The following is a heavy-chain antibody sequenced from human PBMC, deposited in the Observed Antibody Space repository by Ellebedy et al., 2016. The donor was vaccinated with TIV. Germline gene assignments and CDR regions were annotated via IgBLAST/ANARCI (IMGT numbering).Heavy chain of an antibody. CDR2: IFSNDEK. J-gene: IGHJ5*02. V-gene: IGHV2-26*01. CDR1: GFTLANTRMG. D-gene: IGHD3-16*01. Sequence: SGPTLVKPTETLTLTCTVSGFTLANTRMGVAWIRQPPGKALEWLAHIFSNDEKSYMTSLESRLTISRDTSKSQVVLTMTNMDPVDTATYYCARVRHAYADRGGEWFDPWGQGTLVTVSS. CDR3: ARVRHAYADRGGEWFDP.